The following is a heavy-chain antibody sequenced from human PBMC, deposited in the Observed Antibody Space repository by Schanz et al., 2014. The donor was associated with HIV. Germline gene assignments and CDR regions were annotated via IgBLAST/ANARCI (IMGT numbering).Heavy chain of an antibody. CDR1: GFTFKTYW. D-gene: IGHD1-20*01. J-gene: IGHJ5*02. V-gene: IGHV3-7*01. CDR2: IKLDGSEK. CDR3: ARDYHWNWFDP. Sequence: EGQLVESGGGLVQPGGSLRLSCAASGFTFKTYWMSWARQAPGKGLEWLANIKLDGSEKYYVDSVKGRFTISRDNTKNSLYLQMNSLRAEDTAVYYCARDYHWNWFDPWGQGTLVTVSP.